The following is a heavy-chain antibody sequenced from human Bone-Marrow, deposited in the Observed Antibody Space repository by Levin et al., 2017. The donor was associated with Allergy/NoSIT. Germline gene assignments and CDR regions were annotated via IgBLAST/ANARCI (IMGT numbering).Heavy chain of an antibody. CDR1: GFTFSSYG. CDR2: ISYDGSNK. J-gene: IGHJ4*02. CDR3: ASWYSSGWLDY. Sequence: GGSLRLSCAASGFTFSSYGMHWVRQAPGKGLEWVAVISYDGSNKYYADSVKGRFTISRDNSKNTLYLQMNSLRAEDTAVYYCASWYSSGWLDYWGQGTLVTVSS. V-gene: IGHV3-30*03. D-gene: IGHD6-19*01.